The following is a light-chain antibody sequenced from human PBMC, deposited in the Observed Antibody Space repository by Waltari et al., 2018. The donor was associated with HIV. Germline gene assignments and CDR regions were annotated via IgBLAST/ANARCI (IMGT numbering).Light chain of an antibody. CDR2: WAS. Sequence: DIVMTQSPDSLAVSLGGRATITCKPSPSVLSSSNNKNHLAWYQQKPGQPPKLLFYWASIREVGVPDRFTGSGSGTIFNLTVSSLQADDVAVYYCQQFFSFPRTFGQGTKVEI. J-gene: IGKJ1*01. CDR1: PSVLSSSNNKNH. CDR3: QQFFSFPRT. V-gene: IGKV4-1*01.